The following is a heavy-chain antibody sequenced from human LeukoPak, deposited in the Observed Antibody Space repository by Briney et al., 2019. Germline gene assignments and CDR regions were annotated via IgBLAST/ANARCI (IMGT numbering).Heavy chain of an antibody. CDR1: GGSISSYY. Sequence: PSETLSLTCTVSGGSISSYYWSWIRQPPGKGLEWIGYIYYSGSTNYNPSLKSRVTISVDTSKNQFSLKLSSVTAADTAVYYCARRRNYYDSSGYPVGAFDIWGQGTMVTVSS. V-gene: IGHV4-59*08. J-gene: IGHJ3*02. CDR3: ARRRNYYDSSGYPVGAFDI. D-gene: IGHD3-22*01. CDR2: IYYSGST.